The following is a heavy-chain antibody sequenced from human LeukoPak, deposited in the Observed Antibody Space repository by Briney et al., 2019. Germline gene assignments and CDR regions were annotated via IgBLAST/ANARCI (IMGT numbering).Heavy chain of an antibody. J-gene: IGHJ4*02. Sequence: VASVKVSCKASGGTFSSYAISWVRQAPGQGLEWMGGIIPIFGTANYAQTFQGRVTITTDESTSIAYMELSSLRSEDTAVYYCARSGGYSGYAYFDYWGQGTLVTVSS. CDR3: ARSGGYSGYAYFDY. CDR1: GGTFSSYA. D-gene: IGHD5-12*01. V-gene: IGHV1-69*05. CDR2: IIPIFGTA.